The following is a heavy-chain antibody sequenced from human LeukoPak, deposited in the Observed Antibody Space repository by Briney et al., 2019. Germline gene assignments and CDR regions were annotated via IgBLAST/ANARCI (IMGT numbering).Heavy chain of an antibody. CDR2: IIPIFGTA. V-gene: IGHV1-69*05. CDR1: GGTFSSYA. J-gene: IGHJ4*02. D-gene: IGHD4-23*01. Sequence: SVKVSCKASGGTFSSYAISWVRQAPGQGLEWMGGIIPIFGTANYAQKFQDRVTMTRDTSTSTVYMELSSLRSEDTAVYYCARPTLVQYGGFDYWGQGTLVTVSS. CDR3: ARPTLVQYGGFDY.